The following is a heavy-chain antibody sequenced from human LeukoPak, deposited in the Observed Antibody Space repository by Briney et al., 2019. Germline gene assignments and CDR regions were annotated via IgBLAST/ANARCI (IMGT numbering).Heavy chain of an antibody. CDR3: AKFYYSGTGSDEWFDP. CDR1: AYTFTGYY. J-gene: IGHJ5*02. CDR2: IDPKSGAT. D-gene: IGHD3-10*01. V-gene: IGHV1-2*02. Sequence: GASVKVSCTTSAYTFTGYYMHWVRQAPGQGLEWMGWIDPKSGATKHAQKFQGRVTMTRDTSIGTVYMELSRLRSDDTAVYYCAKFYYSGTGSDEWFDPWGQGTLVTVSS.